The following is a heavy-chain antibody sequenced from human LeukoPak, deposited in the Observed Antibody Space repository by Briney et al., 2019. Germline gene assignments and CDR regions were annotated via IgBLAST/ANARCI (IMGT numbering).Heavy chain of an antibody. CDR1: GGSISSYY. V-gene: IGHV4-59*01. J-gene: IGHJ6*02. Sequence: SETLSLTCTVSGGSISSYYWSWIRQPPGKGLEWIGYIYYSGSTNYNPSLKSRVTISVDTSKNQFSLKLSSVTAADTAVYYCARAYGDYSRIYYYYGMDVWGQGTTVTVSS. CDR3: ARAYGDYSRIYYYYGMDV. CDR2: IYYSGST. D-gene: IGHD4-17*01.